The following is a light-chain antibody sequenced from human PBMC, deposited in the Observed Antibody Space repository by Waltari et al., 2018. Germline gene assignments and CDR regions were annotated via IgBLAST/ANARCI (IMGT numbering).Light chain of an antibody. Sequence: QLVVTQSPSASASLGASLTLTCTLSSGHSGAPIAWHQQYPDKGPRYSMKVNRDGSHSKGDDIPDRFSGSSSGAERYLTISSLQSEDEADYYCQAWGPGVQVFGGGTKLTVL. CDR1: SGHSGAP. CDR3: QAWGPGVQV. V-gene: IGLV4-69*01. CDR2: VNRDGSH. J-gene: IGLJ3*02.